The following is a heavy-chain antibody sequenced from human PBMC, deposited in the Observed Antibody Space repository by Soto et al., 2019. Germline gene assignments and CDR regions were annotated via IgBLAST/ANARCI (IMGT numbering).Heavy chain of an antibody. CDR2: ILYTGNT. J-gene: IGHJ6*02. D-gene: IGHD3-10*01. Sequence: QVQLQESGPGLVKPSETLALTCTVSGASISSYYWSWIRQPPGKALEWLGYILYTGNTNYSPSLKRRGTMSVDTSTNQVSLKLSAVTAADTAVYFCARAAYGSGSYSAPYYYYPMDVWGQGTTVTVSS. V-gene: IGHV4-59*01. CDR3: ARAAYGSGSYSAPYYYYPMDV. CDR1: GASISSYY.